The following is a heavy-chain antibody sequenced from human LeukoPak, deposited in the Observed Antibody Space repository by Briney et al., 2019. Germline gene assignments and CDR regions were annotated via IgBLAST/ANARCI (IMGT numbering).Heavy chain of an antibody. V-gene: IGHV3-15*01. D-gene: IGHD3-22*01. J-gene: IGHJ4*02. CDR2: IKSKTDGGTT. Sequence: GGSLRLSCAAAGFTFSNAWMSWVRQAPGKGLEWVGLIKSKTDGGTTDYAAPVKGRFTISRDDSKNRLYLQMNTLKTEHTAVYYCTNSPGDYYDSSGYYGDFDYWGQGTLVTVSS. CDR3: TNSPGDYYDSSGYYGDFDY. CDR1: GFTFSNAW.